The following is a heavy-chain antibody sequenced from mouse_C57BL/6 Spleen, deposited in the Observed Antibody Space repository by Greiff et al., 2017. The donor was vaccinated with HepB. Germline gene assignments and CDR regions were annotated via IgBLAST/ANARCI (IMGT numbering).Heavy chain of an antibody. D-gene: IGHD1-1*01. CDR1: GYAFSSSW. J-gene: IGHJ2*01. Sequence: QVQLKESGPELVKPGASVKISCKASGYAFSSSWMNWVKQRPGKGLEWIGRIYPGDGDTNYNGKFKGKATLTADKSSSTAYMQLSSLTSEDSAVYFCARGGIITTQYYFDYWGQGTTLTVSS. V-gene: IGHV1-82*01. CDR2: IYPGDGDT. CDR3: ARGGIITTQYYFDY.